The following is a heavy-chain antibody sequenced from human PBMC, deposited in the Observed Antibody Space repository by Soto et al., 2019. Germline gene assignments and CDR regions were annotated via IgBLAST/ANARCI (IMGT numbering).Heavy chain of an antibody. J-gene: IGHJ6*03. CDR3: ARFGSRYYYYMDV. Sequence: GASVKVSCKASGGTFSSYTISWVRQAPGQGLEWMGRIIPILGIANYAQKFQGRVTITADKSTSTAYMELSSLRSEDTAVYYCARFGSRYYYYMDVWGKGTTVTVSS. D-gene: IGHD6-13*01. CDR2: IIPILGIA. V-gene: IGHV1-69*02. CDR1: GGTFSSYT.